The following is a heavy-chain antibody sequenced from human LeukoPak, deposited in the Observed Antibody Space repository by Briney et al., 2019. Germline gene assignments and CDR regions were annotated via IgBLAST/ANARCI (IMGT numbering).Heavy chain of an antibody. CDR3: ASSRSGWFTSVGY. Sequence: SETLSLTCTVSGGSISSSTYYWGWIRQPPAKGMEWIGGFYYSRSTYYNPSLKSRVTVLADTSKNQFSLKVSFVTAADTAVYYCASSRSGWFTSVGYWGQGTLVTVSS. J-gene: IGHJ4*02. CDR2: FYYSRST. D-gene: IGHD6-19*01. V-gene: IGHV4-39*07. CDR1: GGSISSSTYY.